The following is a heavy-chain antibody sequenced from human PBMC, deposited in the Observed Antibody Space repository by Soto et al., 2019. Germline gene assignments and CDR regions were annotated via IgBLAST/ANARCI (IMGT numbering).Heavy chain of an antibody. CDR1: GFTVSTNY. D-gene: IGHD6-19*01. CDR2: LYTGGNT. V-gene: IGHV3-53*02. J-gene: IGHJ4*02. Sequence: EVRLVETGGDLIQPGGSLRLSRAASGFTVSTNYMSWVRQAPGKGLEWVSALYTGGNTYYADSVKGRFTISRDNSRNTLYLQMNSLRAEDTAVYYCAGAMGWNYFDYWGQGTLVTVSS. CDR3: AGAMGWNYFDY.